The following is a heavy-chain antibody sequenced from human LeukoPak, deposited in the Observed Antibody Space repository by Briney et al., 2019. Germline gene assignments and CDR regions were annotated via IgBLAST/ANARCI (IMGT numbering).Heavy chain of an antibody. CDR2: IKQDGSEK. V-gene: IGHV3-7*05. CDR1: GFIFSSYK. D-gene: IGHD2-15*01. Sequence: PGGSLRLSCAASGFIFSSYKMSWVRQAPGKGLEWVANIKQDGSEKYHVDSVKGRFTISRDNAKNSLYLRMNSLRAEDTAVYYCARETNDIVVVSDATFWFDPWGREPWSPSPQ. CDR3: ARETNDIVVVSDATFWFDP. J-gene: IGHJ5*02.